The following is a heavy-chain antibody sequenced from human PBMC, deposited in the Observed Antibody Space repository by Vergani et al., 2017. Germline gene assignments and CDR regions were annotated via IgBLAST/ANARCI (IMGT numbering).Heavy chain of an antibody. V-gene: IGHV3-30-3*01. J-gene: IGHJ4*02. CDR2: ISYDGSNK. Sequence: QVQLVESGGGVVQPGRSLRLSCAASGFTFSSYAMHWVRQAPGKGLEWVAVISYDGSNKYYADSVKGRFTISRDNSKNTLYLQMNSLRAEDTAVYYCASALAKVSSYWGQGTLVTVSS. D-gene: IGHD4-17*01. CDR3: ASALAKVSSY. CDR1: GFTFSSYA.